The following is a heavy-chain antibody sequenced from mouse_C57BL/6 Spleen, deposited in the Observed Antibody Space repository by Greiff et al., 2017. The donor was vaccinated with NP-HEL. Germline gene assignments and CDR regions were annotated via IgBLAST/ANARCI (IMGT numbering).Heavy chain of an antibody. Sequence: QVQLQQPGAELVRPGSSVKLSCKASGYTFTSYWMHWVKQRPGQGLEWIGVINPGSGGTNYNEKFKGKATLTADKSSSTAYMQLSSLTSEDSAVYFCATGNYFDYWGQGTTLTVSS. CDR3: ATGNYFDY. J-gene: IGHJ2*01. CDR2: INPGSGGT. V-gene: IGHV1-54*01. CDR1: GYTFTSYW.